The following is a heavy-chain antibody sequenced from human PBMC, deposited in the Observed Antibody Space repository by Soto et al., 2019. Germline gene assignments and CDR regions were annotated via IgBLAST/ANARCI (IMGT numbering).Heavy chain of an antibody. V-gene: IGHV4-30-2*01. CDR3: ATDHRYCSGGSCYSGAFDI. J-gene: IGHJ3*02. D-gene: IGHD2-15*01. CDR2: IYHSGST. Sequence: TLSLTCAVSGGSISSGGYAWSWSRQPPGKGLEWIWYIYHSGSTYYNPSLKSRVTISVDRSKNQFSLKLSSVTAADTAVYYCATDHRYCSGGSCYSGAFDIWGQGTMGTVSS. CDR1: GGSISSGGYA.